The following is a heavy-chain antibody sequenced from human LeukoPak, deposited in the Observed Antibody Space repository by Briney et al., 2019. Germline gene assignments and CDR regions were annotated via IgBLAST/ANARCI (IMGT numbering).Heavy chain of an antibody. CDR1: GYTFTTYY. Sequence: ASVKVSCKASGYTFTTYYIHWVRQAPGQGLEWMGWMNPNSGNTGYAQKFQGRVTMTRDTSISTAYMELSSLRSEDTAVYYCARDGVIPASISWGQGTLVTVSS. CDR3: ARDGVIPASIS. V-gene: IGHV1-8*02. D-gene: IGHD2-2*01. J-gene: IGHJ4*02. CDR2: MNPNSGNT.